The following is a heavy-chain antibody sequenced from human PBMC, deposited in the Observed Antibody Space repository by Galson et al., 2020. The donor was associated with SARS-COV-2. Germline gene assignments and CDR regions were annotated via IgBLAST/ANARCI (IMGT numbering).Heavy chain of an antibody. V-gene: IGHV7-4-1*02. CDR1: ENTFSAYT. D-gene: IGHD2-21*02. CDR2: INVNTGNP. J-gene: IGHJ4*02. CDR3: ASDLVCGGACYSTF. Sequence: RQEASVKVSCKPSENTFSAYTMNWVRQAPGQGLEWMGWINVNTGNPTYARGFTGRFVFSLDTSVSTAYLQISSLEPEDTAVYYCASDLVCGGACYSTFWGQGTLVTVS.